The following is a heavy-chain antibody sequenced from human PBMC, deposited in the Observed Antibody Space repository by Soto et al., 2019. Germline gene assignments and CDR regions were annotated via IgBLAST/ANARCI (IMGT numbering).Heavy chain of an antibody. J-gene: IGHJ4*02. CDR3: ARDGAATGVHFDY. Sequence: QVQRVQSGAEVKKPGASVKVSCKTSGYTFMYYGVSWVRQAPGQGIEWMGWISPYNGITHYAQKLQDRVTMTTDTSTTTAYMERTSLRSDDTAMYYCARDGAATGVHFDYWGQGTLVTVSS. CDR1: GYTFMYYG. V-gene: IGHV1-18*01. CDR2: ISPYNGIT. D-gene: IGHD6-13*01.